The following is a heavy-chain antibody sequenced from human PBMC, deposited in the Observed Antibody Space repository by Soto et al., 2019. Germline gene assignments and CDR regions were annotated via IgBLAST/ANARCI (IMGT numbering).Heavy chain of an antibody. D-gene: IGHD2-2*01. CDR1: GGSISSYY. Sequence: SETLSLTCTVSGGSISSYYWSWVRQPPGKGLEWIGYIYYSGSTNYNPSLKSRVTISVDTSKNQFSLKLSSVTAADTAVYYCARVSWEYRLPNYYFDYWGQGTLVTVSS. CDR2: IYYSGST. CDR3: ARVSWEYRLPNYYFDY. V-gene: IGHV4-59*01. J-gene: IGHJ4*02.